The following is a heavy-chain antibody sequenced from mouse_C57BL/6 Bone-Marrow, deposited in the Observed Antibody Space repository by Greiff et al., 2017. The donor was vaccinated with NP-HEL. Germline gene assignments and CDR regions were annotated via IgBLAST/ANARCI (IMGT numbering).Heavy chain of an antibody. Sequence: VQLQESGAELVKPGASVKISCKASGYEFSNYWMNWVKQRPGKGLEWIAQIYPGDGDTYYNGKFKDQATLTADKSSSTAYMHLRRLTSEDFAVYFRARGAYWGQGRQVTDSA. J-gene: IGHJ3*01. CDR2: IYPGDGDT. CDR3: ARGAY. CDR1: GYEFSNYW. V-gene: IGHV1-80*01.